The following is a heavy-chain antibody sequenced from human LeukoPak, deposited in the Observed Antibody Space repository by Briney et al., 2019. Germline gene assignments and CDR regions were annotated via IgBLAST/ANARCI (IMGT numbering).Heavy chain of an antibody. CDR3: AKLLYGDYVNYFDY. CDR2: ISGSGGST. D-gene: IGHD4-17*01. V-gene: IGHV3-23*01. CDR1: GFAFSSYA. Sequence: PGGSLRLSCAASGFAFSSYAMSWVRQAPGKGLEWVSAISGSGGSTYYADSVKGRFTISRDNSKNTLYLQMNSLRAEDTAVYYCAKLLYGDYVNYFDYWGQGTLVTVSS. J-gene: IGHJ4*02.